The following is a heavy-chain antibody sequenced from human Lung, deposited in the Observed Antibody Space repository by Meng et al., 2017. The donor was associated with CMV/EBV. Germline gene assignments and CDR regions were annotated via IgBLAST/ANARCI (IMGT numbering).Heavy chain of an antibody. CDR1: NTSISAGGYC. CDR3: ARHLSNNFWSGYYVPPDFNY. V-gene: IGHV4-39*01. CDR2: MYYGGNT. Sequence: SETLSLXXTVSNTSISAGGYCWGWIRQSPGKGLEWIASMYYGGNTHYNPSLKSRVTISIDTSKNQLSPRLSSVTAADTAIYYCARHLSNNFWSGYYVPPDFNYWGQGXLVTVSS. D-gene: IGHD3-3*01. J-gene: IGHJ4*02.